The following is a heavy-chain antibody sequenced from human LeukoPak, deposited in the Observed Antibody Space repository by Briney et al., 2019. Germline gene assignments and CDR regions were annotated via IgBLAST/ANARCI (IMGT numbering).Heavy chain of an antibody. CDR3: HSSSSSGDFDY. Sequence: SGTLSLTCAVSGGSISSSNWWSWVRQPPGKVLEWIGEIYHSGSTNYNPSLKSRVTISVDKSKNQFSLKLSSVTAADTAVYYCHSSSSSGDFDYWGQGTLVTVSS. CDR2: IYHSGST. D-gene: IGHD6-6*01. CDR1: GGSISSSNW. V-gene: IGHV4-4*02. J-gene: IGHJ4*02.